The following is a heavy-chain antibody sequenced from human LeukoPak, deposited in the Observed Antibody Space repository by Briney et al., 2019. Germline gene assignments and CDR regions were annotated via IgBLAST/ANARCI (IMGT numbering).Heavy chain of an antibody. CDR2: INPNSGGT. CDR3: ARDNWIQLWFSDYHDAFDI. J-gene: IGHJ3*02. V-gene: IGHV1-2*02. D-gene: IGHD5-18*01. CDR1: GDTFTGYY. Sequence: ASVKVSCTASGDTFTGYYMHWVRQAPGQGLEWRGWINPNSGGTNYAQKFQGRVAMTRDTSISTAYMELSRLRSDDTAVYYCARDNWIQLWFSDYHDAFDIWGQGTMVTVSS.